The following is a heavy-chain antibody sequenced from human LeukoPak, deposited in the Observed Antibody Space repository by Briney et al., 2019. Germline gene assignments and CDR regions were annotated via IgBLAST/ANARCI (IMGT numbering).Heavy chain of an antibody. CDR1: GDSMNGYY. CDR2: LFTGGNA. Sequence: SEPLSLTCSVSGDSMNGYYWIWIRQTAGKGLEWIGRLFTGGNAECNPSLKSRVTMSVETSKSQFSLKLISVTAADTAIYYCARGLRWDSGNDWGPEHWGQGVLVTVSS. J-gene: IGHJ4*02. V-gene: IGHV4-4*07. D-gene: IGHD5-12*01. CDR3: ARGLRWDSGNDWGPEH.